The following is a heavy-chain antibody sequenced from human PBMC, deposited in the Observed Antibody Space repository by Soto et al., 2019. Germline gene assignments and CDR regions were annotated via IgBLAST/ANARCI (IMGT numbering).Heavy chain of an antibody. V-gene: IGHV1-3*01. J-gene: IGHJ6*03. CDR3: ARHSNPGPNYYYYYMDV. D-gene: IGHD4-4*01. Sequence: ASVKVSCKASGYTFTYYAMHWVRQAPGQRLEWMGWINADNGNTEYSQKFQGRVTITRNTSASTAYMELSSLRSEDTAVYYCARHSNPGPNYYYYYMDVWGKGTTVTVSS. CDR2: INADNGNT. CDR1: GYTFTYYA.